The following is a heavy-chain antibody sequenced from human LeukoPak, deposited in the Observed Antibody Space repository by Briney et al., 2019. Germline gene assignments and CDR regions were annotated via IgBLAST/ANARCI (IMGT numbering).Heavy chain of an antibody. CDR1: GFTFSTFA. J-gene: IGHJ4*02. V-gene: IGHV3-30*04. CDR3: ARDPIAAAPDYFDY. Sequence: GGSLRLSCEASGFTFSTFAMHWVRQAPGKGPEWVAVIFDENNKFHSDSVKGRFTISRDNSKTTLYLQMNSLRTEDTAVYYCARDPIAAAPDYFDYWGQGTLVTVSS. D-gene: IGHD6-6*01. CDR2: IFDENNK.